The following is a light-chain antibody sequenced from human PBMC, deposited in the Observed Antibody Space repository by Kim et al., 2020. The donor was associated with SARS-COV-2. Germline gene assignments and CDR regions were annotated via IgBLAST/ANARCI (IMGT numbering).Light chain of an antibody. J-gene: IGKJ1*01. CDR3: QQYASLPRT. CDR1: QTFSSDY. CDR2: DTS. V-gene: IGKV3-20*01. Sequence: PGESATLSCRASQTFSSDYVVWYLQKSGQSPRLLIYDTSTRATGIPDRFSGRGSGTNFILTIGRLEPEDSAIYYCQQYASLPRTFGQGTKVNIK.